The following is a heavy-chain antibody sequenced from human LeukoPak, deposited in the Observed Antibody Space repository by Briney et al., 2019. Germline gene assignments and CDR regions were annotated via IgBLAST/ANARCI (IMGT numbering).Heavy chain of an antibody. CDR3: VSLYYYDSSGYLRSFD. V-gene: IGHV4-39*01. D-gene: IGHD3-22*01. CDR2: IYYSGST. CDR1: GGSISSSSYY. Sequence: SETLSLTCTVSGGSISSSSYYWGWIRQPPGKGLEWIGSIYYSGSTYYNPSLKSRVTISVDTSKNRFSLKLSSVTAADTAVYYCVSLYYYDSSGYLRSFDWGQGTLVTVSS. J-gene: IGHJ4*02.